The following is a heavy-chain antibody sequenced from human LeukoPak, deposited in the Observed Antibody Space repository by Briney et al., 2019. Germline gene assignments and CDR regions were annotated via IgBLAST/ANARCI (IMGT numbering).Heavy chain of an antibody. Sequence: SETLSLTCAVYGGSFSSYYWSWIRQPPGKGLEWIGYIYYSGSTNYNPSLKSRVTISVDTSKNQFSLKLSSVTAADTAVYYCARDSQRDDAFDTWGQGTMVTVSS. CDR3: ARDSQRDDAFDT. V-gene: IGHV4-59*01. CDR2: IYYSGST. J-gene: IGHJ3*02. CDR1: GGSFSSYY.